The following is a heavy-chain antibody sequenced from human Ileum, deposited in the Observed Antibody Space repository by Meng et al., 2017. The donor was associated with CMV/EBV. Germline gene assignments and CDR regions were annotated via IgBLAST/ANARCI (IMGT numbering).Heavy chain of an antibody. CDR1: GGTFSSYA. J-gene: IGHJ6*02. V-gene: IGHV1-69*05. D-gene: IGHD6-13*01. Sequence: SVQVSCKASGGTFSSYAISWVRQAPGQGLEWMGGIIPIFGTANYAQKFQGRVTITTDESTSTAYMELSSLRSEDTAVYYCARDNVTIAAADTYYYYGMDVWGQGTTVTVSS. CDR3: ARDNVTIAAADTYYYYGMDV. CDR2: IIPIFGTA.